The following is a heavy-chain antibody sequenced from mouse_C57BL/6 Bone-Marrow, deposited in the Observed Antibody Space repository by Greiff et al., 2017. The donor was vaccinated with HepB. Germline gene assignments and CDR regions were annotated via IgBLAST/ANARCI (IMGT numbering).Heavy chain of an antibody. J-gene: IGHJ4*01. CDR3: AHGNHYAMDY. V-gene: IGHV1-7*01. CDR1: GYTFTSYW. CDR2: INPSSGYT. D-gene: IGHD2-1*01. Sequence: QVQLQQPGAELVKPGASVKMSCKASGYTFTSYWMHWVKQRPGQGLEWIGYINPSSGYTKYNQKFKDKATLTADKSSSTAYMQLSSLTYEDSAVYYCAHGNHYAMDYWGQGTSVTVSS.